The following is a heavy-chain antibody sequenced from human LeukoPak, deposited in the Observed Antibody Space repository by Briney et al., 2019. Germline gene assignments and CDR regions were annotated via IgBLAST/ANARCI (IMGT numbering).Heavy chain of an antibody. CDR2: IYYSGSI. CDR3: ARGNERYAKFDF. J-gene: IGHJ4*02. CDR1: GGSMIMYS. D-gene: IGHD1-1*01. V-gene: IGHV4-59*08. Sequence: PSETLSLTCTVSGGSMIMYSWSWLRQPPGKGLEWIGYIYYSGSIKYNPSLQSRVTISIDTSKNQFSLKVNSVTAADTAVYYCARGNERYAKFDFWGQGTLVSVSS.